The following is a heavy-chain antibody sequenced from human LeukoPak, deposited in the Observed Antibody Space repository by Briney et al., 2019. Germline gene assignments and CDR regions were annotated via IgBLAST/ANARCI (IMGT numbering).Heavy chain of an antibody. V-gene: IGHV3-9*01. D-gene: IGHD6-19*01. CDR2: ISWNSGHI. J-gene: IGHJ5*02. CDR3: AKDKWSGAVKFNWFDP. CDR1: GFTFDDYA. Sequence: GGSLRLSCAASGFTFDDYAMHWVRQPPGKGLEWVSGISWNSGHIGYADSVKGRFTISRDNAKNSLYLQMNSLRAEDTALYYCAKDKWSGAVKFNWFDPWGQGTLVTVSS.